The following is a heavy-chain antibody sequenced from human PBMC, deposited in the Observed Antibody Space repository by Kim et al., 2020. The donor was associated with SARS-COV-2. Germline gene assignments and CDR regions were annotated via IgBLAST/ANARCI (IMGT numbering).Heavy chain of an antibody. J-gene: IGHJ6*02. V-gene: IGHV3-53*01. CDR2: IYSGGST. D-gene: IGHD3-10*01. Sequence: GGSLRLSCAASGFTVSSNYMSWVRQAPGKGLEWVSVIYSGGSTYYADSVKGRFTISRDNSKNTLYLQMNSLRAEDTAVYYCARDQVGVTNYYYGMDVWGQGTTVTVSS. CDR3: ARDQVGVTNYYYGMDV. CDR1: GFTVSSNY.